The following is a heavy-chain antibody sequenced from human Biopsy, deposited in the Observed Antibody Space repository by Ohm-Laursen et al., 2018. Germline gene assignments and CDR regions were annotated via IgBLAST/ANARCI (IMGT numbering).Heavy chain of an antibody. CDR1: GGSISSGSNY. CDR3: ARDRGYYSDRTVPGYFDL. V-gene: IGHV4-61*03. CDR2: VYYTGST. Sequence: GTLSLTCTVSGGSISSGSNYWSWIRQPPGKGLEWIGYVYYTGSTDYNPSLQSRVTISVDTSKNHFSLRLRSVTPADTAIYYCARDRGYYSDRTVPGYFDLWGRGTLVTVSS. J-gene: IGHJ2*01. D-gene: IGHD3-22*01.